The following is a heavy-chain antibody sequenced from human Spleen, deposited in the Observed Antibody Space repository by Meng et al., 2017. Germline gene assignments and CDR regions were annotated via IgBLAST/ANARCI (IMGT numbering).Heavy chain of an antibody. CDR2: FVNYRDT. CDR3: ASGTPGRSYCDY. CDR1: AYAFDSYG. V-gene: IGHV1-18*01. Sequence: QVHLLQSGPEVKKPGASVRVSCKASAYAFDSYGISWVRQAPGQGLEWMGWFVNYRDTYPAPKFQHRVTMTTDTHTNTAFMELRSLTSDDTAVYYCASGTPGRSYCDYWGQGTLVTVSS. D-gene: IGHD2-15*01. J-gene: IGHJ4*02.